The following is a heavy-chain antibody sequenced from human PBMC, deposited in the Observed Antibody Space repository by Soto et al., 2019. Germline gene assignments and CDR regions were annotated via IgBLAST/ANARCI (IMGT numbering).Heavy chain of an antibody. Sequence: PSETLSLTCTVSGSSVSSGSYYWSWIRPPPGKGLEWIAYIYYSASTDYDPTPKSRVTISLDTYKNQLYLKLTAVNAADTAGYYCARERNGDPTFFDSWGQGTLVTVSS. CDR1: GSSVSSGSYY. D-gene: IGHD3-16*01. CDR2: IYYSAST. CDR3: ARERNGDPTFFDS. J-gene: IGHJ4*02. V-gene: IGHV4-61*01.